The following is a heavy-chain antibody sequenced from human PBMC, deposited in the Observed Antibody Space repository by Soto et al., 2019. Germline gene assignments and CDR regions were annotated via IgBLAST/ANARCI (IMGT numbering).Heavy chain of an antibody. CDR3: VRDTYYYHSSGPAPFEY. V-gene: IGHV1-18*01. J-gene: IGHJ4*02. Sequence: QLVQSGTEVKRSGASVKVSCKTSGYSFTTYGLSWVRQAPGRGLEWVGWISGYNGNTNYAQKFQGTVILTTDTPTTTGYMEIKSLSSDDTAVYYCVRDTYYYHSSGPAPFEYWGQGTHVTVSS. CDR1: GYSFTTYG. D-gene: IGHD3-22*01. CDR2: ISGYNGNT.